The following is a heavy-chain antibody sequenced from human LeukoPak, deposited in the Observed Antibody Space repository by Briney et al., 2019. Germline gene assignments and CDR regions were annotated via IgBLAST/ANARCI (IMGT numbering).Heavy chain of an antibody. Sequence: ASVKVSCKASGYTFTNYGISWVRQAPGQGLEWMGWMSALNGNTNYALKLQGRVTMTTDTSTSTAYMELRSQRSDDTAVYYCARDFWAAGGGLRGSFYYYYMDVWGKGTTVTISS. D-gene: IGHD6-13*01. CDR3: ARDFWAAGGGLRGSFYYYYMDV. CDR1: GYTFTNYG. CDR2: MSALNGNT. V-gene: IGHV1-18*01. J-gene: IGHJ6*03.